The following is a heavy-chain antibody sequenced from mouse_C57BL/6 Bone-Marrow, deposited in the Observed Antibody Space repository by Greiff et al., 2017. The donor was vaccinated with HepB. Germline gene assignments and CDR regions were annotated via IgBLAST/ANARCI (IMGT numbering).Heavy chain of an antibody. D-gene: IGHD1-1*01. CDR2: IWSGGST. Sequence: QVQLQQSGPGLVQPSQSLSITCTVSGFSLTSYGVHWVRQSPGKGLEWLGVIWSGGSTDYNAAFISRLSISKDNSKSQVFFKMNILQADDTAIYYCARNGIYYYGSSPAWFAYWGQGTLVTVSA. CDR1: GFSLTSYG. J-gene: IGHJ3*01. CDR3: ARNGIYYYGSSPAWFAY. V-gene: IGHV2-2*01.